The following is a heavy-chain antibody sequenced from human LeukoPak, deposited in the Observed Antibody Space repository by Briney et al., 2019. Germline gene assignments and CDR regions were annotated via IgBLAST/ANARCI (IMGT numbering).Heavy chain of an antibody. V-gene: IGHV4-39*07. J-gene: IGHJ4*02. Sequence: SETLSLTCTVSGGSISSRSYYWSWIRQPPGKGLEWIGEINHSGSTNYNPSLKSRVTISVDTSKNQFSLKLSSVTAADTAVYYCARGSSLGYWGQGTLVTVSS. D-gene: IGHD1-26*01. CDR3: ARGSSLGY. CDR1: GGSISSRSYY. CDR2: INHSGST.